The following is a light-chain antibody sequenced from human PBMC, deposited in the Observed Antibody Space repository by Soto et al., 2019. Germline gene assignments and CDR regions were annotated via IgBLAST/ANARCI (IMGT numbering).Light chain of an antibody. CDR1: QSVSSN. Sequence: EIVMTQSPATLSVSPGERATLSCRASQSVSSNLAWYQQTPGQPPRLLIYGASTRATGIPARFSGSGSGTEFTLTIRSLQSEDFSVYYWQQYNNWPWTFGQGTKVEIK. CDR2: GAS. V-gene: IGKV3-15*01. J-gene: IGKJ1*01. CDR3: QQYNNWPWT.